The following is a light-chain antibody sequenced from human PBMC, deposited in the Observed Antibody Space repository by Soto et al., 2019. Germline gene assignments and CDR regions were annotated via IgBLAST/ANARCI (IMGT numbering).Light chain of an antibody. CDR3: QQYGSSYT. CDR2: DAS. CDR1: QSVSSRY. Sequence: EIVLTQSPGTLSLSPGERATLSCRASQSVSSRYLAWYQQKPGQAPRLLIYDASYRAPGIPDRFSGSGSGTAFTLTISRLEPEDFAVYYWQQYGSSYTFGPGTKLDIK. J-gene: IGKJ3*01. V-gene: IGKV3-20*01.